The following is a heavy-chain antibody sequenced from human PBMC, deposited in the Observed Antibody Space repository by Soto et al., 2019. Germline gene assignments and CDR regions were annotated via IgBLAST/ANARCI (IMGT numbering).Heavy chain of an antibody. V-gene: IGHV3-23*01. D-gene: IGHD5-12*01. CDR3: AKDRVVATIMNYYYMDV. CDR2: ISGSGGST. Sequence: GGSLRLSCAASGFTFSSYAMSWVRQAPGKGLEWVSAISGSGGSTYYADSVKGRFTISRDNSKNTLYLQMNSLRAEDTAVYYCAKDRVVATIMNYYYMDVWGKGTTVTVSS. J-gene: IGHJ6*03. CDR1: GFTFSSYA.